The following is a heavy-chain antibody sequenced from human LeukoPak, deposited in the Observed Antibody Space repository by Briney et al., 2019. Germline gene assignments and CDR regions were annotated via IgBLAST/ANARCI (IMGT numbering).Heavy chain of an antibody. J-gene: IGHJ4*02. D-gene: IGHD6-19*01. CDR1: GGSISSGSYY. Sequence: SQTLSLTCTVSGGSISSGSYYWSWIRQPAGKGLEWIGRIYTSGSTNYNPSLKSRVTISVDTSKNHFSLKLSAVTAADTAVYYCARGPDEQWLVPFDYWGQGTLVTVSS. CDR3: ARGPDEQWLVPFDY. V-gene: IGHV4-61*02. CDR2: IYTSGST.